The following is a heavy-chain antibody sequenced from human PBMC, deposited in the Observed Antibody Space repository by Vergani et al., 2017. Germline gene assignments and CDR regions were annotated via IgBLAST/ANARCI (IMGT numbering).Heavy chain of an antibody. V-gene: IGHV1-46*01. CDR2: INPSGGST. Sequence: QVQLVQSGAEVKKPGASVKVSCKASGYTFTSYYMHWVRQAPGQGLEWMVIINPSGGSTSYAQKFQGRVTMTKDTSTSTVYMELSSLRSEDTAVYYCARFRDGGDYEVGYYYYYGMDVWGQGTTVTVSS. D-gene: IGHD4-17*01. J-gene: IGHJ6*02. CDR1: GYTFTSYY. CDR3: ARFRDGGDYEVGYYYYYGMDV.